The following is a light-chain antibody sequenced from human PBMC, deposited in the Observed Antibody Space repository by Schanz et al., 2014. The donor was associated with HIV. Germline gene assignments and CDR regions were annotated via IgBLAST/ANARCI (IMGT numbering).Light chain of an antibody. CDR1: SSDVGDYNY. Sequence: QSALTQPPSASGSPGQSVTISCTGTSSDVGDYNYVSWYQQHPGKAPKLMIYDVSNRPSGVSNRFSGSNSGNTASLTISGLQAEDEADYYCSSYTSSTHVLFGGGTKLTVL. CDR2: DVS. J-gene: IGLJ2*01. CDR3: SSYTSSTHVL. V-gene: IGLV2-14*01.